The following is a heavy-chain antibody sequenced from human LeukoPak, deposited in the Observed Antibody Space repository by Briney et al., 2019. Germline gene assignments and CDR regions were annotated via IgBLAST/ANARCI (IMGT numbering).Heavy chain of an antibody. CDR3: ARVDEALDY. J-gene: IGHJ4*02. CDR2: IYYNGSP. Sequence: SETLSLTCTVSGGSISTYYWGWIRQSPGKTLEWLGYIYYNGSPNYNPSLKSRVTISIDTSKNHFSLKLSSVTAADTAVYYCARVDEALDYWGQGTLVTVSS. V-gene: IGHV4-59*08. CDR1: GGSISTYY. D-gene: IGHD3-9*01.